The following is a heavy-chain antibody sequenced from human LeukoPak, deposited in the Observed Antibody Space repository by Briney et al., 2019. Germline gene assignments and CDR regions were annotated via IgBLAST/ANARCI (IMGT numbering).Heavy chain of an antibody. J-gene: IGHJ4*02. CDR2: IIPIFGTA. CDR3: ASLHGCSGGSCYSYLDY. Sequence: GASVKVSCKASGGTFSSYAISWVRQAPGQGLEWMGRIIPIFGTANYAQKFQGRVTITTDESTSTAYMELSSLRSEDTAVYYCASLHGCSGGSCYSYLDYWGQGTLVTVSS. CDR1: GGTFSSYA. V-gene: IGHV1-69*05. D-gene: IGHD2-15*01.